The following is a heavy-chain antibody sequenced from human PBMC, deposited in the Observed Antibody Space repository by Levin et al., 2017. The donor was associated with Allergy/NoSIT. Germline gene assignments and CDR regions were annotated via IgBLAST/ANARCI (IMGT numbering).Heavy chain of an antibody. V-gene: IGHV5-10-1*01. CDR3: ASTSGYYYYMDV. J-gene: IGHJ6*03. CDR2: IDPSDSYT. CDR1: GYSFTSYW. D-gene: IGHD3-10*01. Sequence: GESLKISCKGSGYSFTSYWISWVRQMPGKGLEWMGRIDPSDSYTNYSPSFQGHVTISADKSISTAYLQWSSLKASDTAMYYCASTSGYYYYMDVWGKGTTVTVSS.